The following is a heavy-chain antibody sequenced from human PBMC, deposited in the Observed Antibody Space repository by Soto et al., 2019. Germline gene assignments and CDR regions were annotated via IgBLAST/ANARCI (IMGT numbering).Heavy chain of an antibody. CDR3: ERAVVVPAADYYYYGMDV. V-gene: IGHV1-69*01. J-gene: IGHJ6*02. CDR1: GGTFSSYA. CDR2: IIPIFGTA. Sequence: QVQLVQSGAEVKKPGSSVKVSCKASGGTFSSYAISWVRQAPGQGLEWMGGIIPIFGTANYAQKFQGRVTITADESTSTAYMELSSLRSEDTAVYYCERAVVVPAADYYYYGMDVWGQGTTVTVSS. D-gene: IGHD2-2*01.